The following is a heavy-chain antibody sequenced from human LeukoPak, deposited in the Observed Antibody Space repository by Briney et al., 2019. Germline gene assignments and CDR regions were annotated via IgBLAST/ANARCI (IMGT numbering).Heavy chain of an antibody. Sequence: ASVTVSCKASGYTFTDYYMHWVRQAPGQGLEWMGWINPDNGGTIYAQKFQGRVTMTRDTSISTAYMDVSSLRCDDTAVYYCARVYGSGSFYNFWGQGTLVTVSS. V-gene: IGHV1-2*02. CDR2: INPDNGGT. J-gene: IGHJ4*02. D-gene: IGHD3-10*01. CDR3: ARVYGSGSFYNF. CDR1: GYTFTDYY.